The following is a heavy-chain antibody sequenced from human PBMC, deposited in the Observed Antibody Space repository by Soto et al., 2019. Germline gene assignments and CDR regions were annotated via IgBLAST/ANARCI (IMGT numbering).Heavy chain of an antibody. V-gene: IGHV3-33*01. CDR3: ARDRDIVVVPAAIRGMDV. D-gene: IGHD2-2*02. Sequence: TGGSLRLSCAASGFTFSSYGMHWVRQAPGKGLEWVAVIWYDGSNKYYADSVKGRFTISRDNSKNTLYLQMNSLRAEDTAVYYCARDRDIVVVPAAIRGMDVWGQGTTVTVSS. CDR1: GFTFSSYG. CDR2: IWYDGSNK. J-gene: IGHJ6*02.